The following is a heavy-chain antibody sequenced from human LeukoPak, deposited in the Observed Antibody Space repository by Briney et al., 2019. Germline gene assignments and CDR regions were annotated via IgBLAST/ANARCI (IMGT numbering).Heavy chain of an antibody. Sequence: GRSLRLSCAASGFTFSSYAMHWVRQAPGKGLEWVAGISYDGSNKYYTDSVKGRFTISRDNSKNTLYLQMNSLIAEDTAVYYCARQAMTVVTTHAFDIWGQGTMVTVSS. J-gene: IGHJ3*02. CDR1: GFTFSSYA. CDR2: ISYDGSNK. D-gene: IGHD3-22*01. V-gene: IGHV3-30-3*01. CDR3: ARQAMTVVTTHAFDI.